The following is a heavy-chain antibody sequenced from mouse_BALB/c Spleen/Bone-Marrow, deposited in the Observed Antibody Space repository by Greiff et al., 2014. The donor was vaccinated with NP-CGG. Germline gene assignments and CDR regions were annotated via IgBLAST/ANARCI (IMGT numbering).Heavy chain of an antibody. V-gene: IGHV14-3*02. CDR1: GFNIKDTF. Sequence: VQLQHSGADLVKPGASDKLSCTTSGFNIKDTFMHWVKQRPEQGLEWIGRIDPASGNTKYDPTFQVKATITAVTSTNKVSLQLSGLTCEDTAIYYCAHDAPFTYWGQGTLVTVSA. J-gene: IGHJ3*01. CDR2: IDPASGNT. CDR3: AHDAPFTY. D-gene: IGHD2-3*01.